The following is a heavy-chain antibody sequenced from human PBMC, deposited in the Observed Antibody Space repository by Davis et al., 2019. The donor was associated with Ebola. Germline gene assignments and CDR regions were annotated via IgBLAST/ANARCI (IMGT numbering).Heavy chain of an antibody. Sequence: SVKVSCKASGGTFSSYAISWVRQAPGQGLEWMGGIIPIFGTANYAQKFQGRVTITADESTSTAYMELSSLRSEDTAVYYCARDNADIVVVPAADNWFDPWGQGTLVTVSS. V-gene: IGHV1-69*13. CDR2: IIPIFGTA. D-gene: IGHD2-2*01. J-gene: IGHJ5*02. CDR1: GGTFSSYA. CDR3: ARDNADIVVVPAADNWFDP.